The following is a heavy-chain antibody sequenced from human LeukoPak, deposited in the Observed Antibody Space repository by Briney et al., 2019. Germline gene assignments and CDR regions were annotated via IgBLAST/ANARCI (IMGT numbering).Heavy chain of an antibody. J-gene: IGHJ4*02. Sequence: ETLSLTCAVYGGAFSGYYWSWIRQPPGKGREWIGEINHRGSTNYNPPLRSRVTISVDTSKNQFSLKLSSVTAADTDVYYWARVGRSYYYGSGSYYYFDYWGQGTLVTVSS. CDR1: GGAFSGYY. CDR3: ARVGRSYYYGSGSYYYFDY. CDR2: INHRGST. D-gene: IGHD3-10*01. V-gene: IGHV4-34*01.